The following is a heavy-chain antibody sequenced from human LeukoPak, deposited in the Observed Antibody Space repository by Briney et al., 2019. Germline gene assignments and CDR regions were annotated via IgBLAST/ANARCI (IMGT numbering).Heavy chain of an antibody. V-gene: IGHV3-74*01. CDR1: GSTFSTSA. D-gene: IGHD3-10*01. Sequence: GGSLRLSCAGSGSTFSTSALDWVRQTPGKGLLWVSFIGNDGKTTNYADSVKGRFTISRDNAKNTLYLQMNSLGAEDTAVYYCARGRDYAMDVWGKGTTVTVSS. CDR3: ARGRDYAMDV. CDR2: IGNDGKTT. J-gene: IGHJ6*04.